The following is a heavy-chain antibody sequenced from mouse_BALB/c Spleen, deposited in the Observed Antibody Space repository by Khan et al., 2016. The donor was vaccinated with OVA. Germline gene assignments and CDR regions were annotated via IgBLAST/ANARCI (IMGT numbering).Heavy chain of an antibody. CDR2: INPSSGYT. D-gene: IGHD2-14*01. Sequence: QVQLKQSGAELARPGASVKMSCKASGYTFTSYTMHWVKQRPGQGLEWIGHINPSSGYTNYNQKFKDKATLTADKSSRIAYMQLSSLTSEDSAVYYCVREGAYYRSDGWFAYWGQGTLFTVSA. V-gene: IGHV1-4*01. CDR1: GYTFTSYT. J-gene: IGHJ3*01. CDR3: VREGAYYRSDGWFAY.